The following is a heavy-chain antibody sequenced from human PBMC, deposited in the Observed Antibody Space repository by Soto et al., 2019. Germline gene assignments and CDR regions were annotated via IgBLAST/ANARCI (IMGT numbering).Heavy chain of an antibody. J-gene: IGHJ6*02. Sequence: SQTLSLTCAISGDSVSSNSAAWNWIRQSPSRGLEWLGRTYYRSKWYNDHAVSVKSRITINPDTSKNQFSLQLNSVTPEDTAVYYCARASQQWLVPQFYYYYYGMDVWGQGATVTVSS. CDR2: TYYRSKWYN. CDR1: GDSVSSNSAA. D-gene: IGHD6-19*01. V-gene: IGHV6-1*01. CDR3: ARASQQWLVPQFYYYYYGMDV.